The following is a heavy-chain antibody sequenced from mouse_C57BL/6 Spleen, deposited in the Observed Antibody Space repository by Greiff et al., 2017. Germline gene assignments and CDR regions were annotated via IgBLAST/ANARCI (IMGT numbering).Heavy chain of an antibody. J-gene: IGHJ4*01. CDR3: ARDDYGSRRGYAMDY. Sequence: QVHVKQSGPELVKPGASVKISCKASGYAFSSSWMNWVKQRPGKGLEWIGRIYPGDGDTNYNGKFKGKATLTADKSSSTAYMQLSSLTSEDSAVYFCARDDYGSRRGYAMDYWGQGTSVTVSS. V-gene: IGHV1-82*01. CDR1: GYAFSSSW. CDR2: IYPGDGDT. D-gene: IGHD1-1*01.